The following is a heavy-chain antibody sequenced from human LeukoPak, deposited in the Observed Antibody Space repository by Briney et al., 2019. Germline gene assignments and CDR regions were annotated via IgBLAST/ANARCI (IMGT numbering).Heavy chain of an antibody. V-gene: IGHV3-21*04. D-gene: IGHD3-3*01. CDR2: ISSSSSYI. CDR1: GFTFSSYS. J-gene: IGHJ4*02. Sequence: GGSPRLSCAASGFTFSSYSMNWVRQAPGKGLEWVSSISSSSSYIYYADSVKGRFTISRDNSKNTLYLQMNSLRAEDTAVYYCAKVLSFWSGPPDYWGQGTLVTVSS. CDR3: AKVLSFWSGPPDY.